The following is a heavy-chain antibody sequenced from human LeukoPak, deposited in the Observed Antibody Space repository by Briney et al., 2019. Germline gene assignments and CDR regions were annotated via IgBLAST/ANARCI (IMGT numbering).Heavy chain of an antibody. Sequence: PGGSLRLSCAASGFTFSSYGMHWVRQAPGKGLEWVAVISYGGSNKYYADSVKGRFTISRDNSKNTLYLQMNSLRAEDTAVYYCAKEAYYYDSSGHFDYWGQGTLVTVSS. J-gene: IGHJ4*02. CDR3: AKEAYYYDSSGHFDY. CDR2: ISYGGSNK. CDR1: GFTFSSYG. D-gene: IGHD3-22*01. V-gene: IGHV3-30*18.